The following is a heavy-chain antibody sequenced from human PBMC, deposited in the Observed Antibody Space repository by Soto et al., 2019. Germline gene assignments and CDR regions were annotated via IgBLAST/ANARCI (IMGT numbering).Heavy chain of an antibody. CDR2: ISGTGSDM. D-gene: IGHD1-1*01. Sequence: GGSLRLSCAASGFTFSTYSMNWVRQAPGKGLEWVSSISGTGSDMYYADSVKGRFTISRDNAKNSLFLQMNNLRAEDTAMYYCARLATADYWGQGTLVTVSS. CDR1: GFTFSTYS. V-gene: IGHV3-21*01. CDR3: ARLATADY. J-gene: IGHJ4*02.